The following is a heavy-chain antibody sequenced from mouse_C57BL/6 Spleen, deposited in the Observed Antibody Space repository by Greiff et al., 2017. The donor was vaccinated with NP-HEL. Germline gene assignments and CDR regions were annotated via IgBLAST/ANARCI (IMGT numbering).Heavy chain of an antibody. CDR3: ARPKIPYCNLAY. V-gene: IGHV1-54*01. D-gene: IGHD2-1*01. J-gene: IGHJ3*01. Sequence: VQLVESGAELVRPGTSVKASCKASGYAFTNYLIEWVKQRPGQGLEWIGVINPGRGGTNYNEKFKGKATRTEEKASSTAYMQISSLTSEDSAVYFCARPKIPYCNLAYWGQGTLVTVSA. CDR1: GYAFTNYL. CDR2: INPGRGGT.